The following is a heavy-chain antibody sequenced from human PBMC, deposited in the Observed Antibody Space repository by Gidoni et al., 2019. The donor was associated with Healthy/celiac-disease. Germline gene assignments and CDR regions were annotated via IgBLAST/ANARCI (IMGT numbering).Heavy chain of an antibody. Sequence: EVQLVESGGGLVQPGGSLRLSCAASGFTFSSYSMNWVRQAPGKGLEWVSYIISSSSTIYYADSVKGRFTISRDNAKNSLYLQMNSLRAEDTAVYYCAKAYYYGSGSYYNAGYWGQGTLVTVSS. V-gene: IGHV3-48*01. D-gene: IGHD3-10*01. CDR2: IISSSSTI. CDR3: AKAYYYGSGSYYNAGY. J-gene: IGHJ4*02. CDR1: GFTFSSYS.